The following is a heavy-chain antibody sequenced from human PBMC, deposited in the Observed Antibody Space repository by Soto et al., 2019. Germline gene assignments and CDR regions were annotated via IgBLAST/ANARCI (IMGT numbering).Heavy chain of an antibody. Sequence: SETLSLTCSVSGDSISSGGYYWNWIRQHPGKGLEWIGYIYYSGTTYYNPSLESRVTISVDTSRNQFSLKVSSVTAADTAVYYCARGYSYGPGDFDYWGQGTLVTVSS. J-gene: IGHJ4*02. V-gene: IGHV4-31*03. D-gene: IGHD5-18*01. CDR3: ARGYSYGPGDFDY. CDR2: IYYSGTT. CDR1: GDSISSGGYY.